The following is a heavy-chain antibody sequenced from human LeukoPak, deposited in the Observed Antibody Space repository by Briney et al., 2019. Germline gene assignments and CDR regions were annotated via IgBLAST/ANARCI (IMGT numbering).Heavy chain of an antibody. CDR3: ARAYYDYVWGTYYDAFDI. D-gene: IGHD3-16*01. Sequence: PSQTLSLTCAVSGDSISSGGYSWSWIRQPPGKGLEWIGYIYYSGSTYYNPSLKSRVTISVDTSKNQFSLKLSSVTAADTAVYYCARAYYDYVWGTYYDAFDIWGQGTMVTVSS. J-gene: IGHJ3*02. CDR2: IYYSGST. V-gene: IGHV4-30-4*07. CDR1: GDSISSGGYS.